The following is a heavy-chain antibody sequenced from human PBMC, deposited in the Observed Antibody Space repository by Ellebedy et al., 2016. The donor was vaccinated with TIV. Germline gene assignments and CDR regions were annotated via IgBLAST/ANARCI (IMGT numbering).Heavy chain of an antibody. V-gene: IGHV4-61*01. J-gene: IGHJ4*02. D-gene: IGHD6-13*01. CDR2: IYYSGST. CDR3: ARAGQQQLVLGY. CDR1: GGSISSSSYY. Sequence: SETLSLTXTVSGGSISSSSYYWSWIRQPPGKGLEWIGYIYYSGSTNYNPSLKSRVTISIDTSKNQFSLKLSSVTAADTAVYYCARAGQQQLVLGYWGQGTLVTVSS.